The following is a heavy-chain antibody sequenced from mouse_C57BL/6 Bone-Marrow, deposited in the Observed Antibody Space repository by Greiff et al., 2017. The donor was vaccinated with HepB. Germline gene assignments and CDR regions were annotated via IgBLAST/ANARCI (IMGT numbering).Heavy chain of an antibody. J-gene: IGHJ1*03. CDR3: ARESTVVYWYFDV. Sequence: VQLQQPGAELVRPGSSVKLSCKASGYTFTSYWMDWVKQRPGQGLEWIGNIYPSDSETHYNQKFKDKATLTVDKSSSTAYMQLSSLTYEDSAVYYCARESTVVYWYFDVWGTGTTVTVSS. V-gene: IGHV1-61*01. CDR2: IYPSDSET. D-gene: IGHD1-1*01. CDR1: GYTFTSYW.